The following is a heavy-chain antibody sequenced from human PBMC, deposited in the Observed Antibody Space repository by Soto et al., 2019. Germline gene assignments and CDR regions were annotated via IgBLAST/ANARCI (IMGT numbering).Heavy chain of an antibody. CDR3: ARDLGGWPDY. D-gene: IGHD2-15*01. Sequence: GASVKVSCKTPGYTFTRYNIHWVRQAPGQGLEWMGWMSPNSGNTGYAQKFQGRVTMTRDTSISTVYMELSSLRSEDTAVYYCARDLGGWPDYWGQGTLVTVSS. J-gene: IGHJ4*02. CDR1: GYTFTRYN. CDR2: MSPNSGNT. V-gene: IGHV1-8*01.